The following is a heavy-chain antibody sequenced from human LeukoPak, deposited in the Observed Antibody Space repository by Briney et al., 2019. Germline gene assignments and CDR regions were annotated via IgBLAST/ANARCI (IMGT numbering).Heavy chain of an antibody. Sequence: KAGESLKISCNSYGYSFNTYWIAWVRQMPGEGLEWMGIIYPSDSDTRSSPSFQGQVTISADKSISTAYLQWSSLKASDTAMYYCAVHGMDVWGQGTTVTVSS. V-gene: IGHV5-51*01. CDR2: IYPSDSDT. CDR1: GYSFNTYW. CDR3: AVHGMDV. J-gene: IGHJ6*02.